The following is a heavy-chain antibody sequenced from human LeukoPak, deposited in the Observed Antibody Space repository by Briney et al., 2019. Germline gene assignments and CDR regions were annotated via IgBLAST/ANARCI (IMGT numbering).Heavy chain of an antibody. D-gene: IGHD4-23*01. V-gene: IGHV4-34*01. CDR2: INHSGST. CDR1: GGSFTGYY. J-gene: IGHJ3*02. Sequence: SGTLSLTCAVYGGSFTGYYWNWIRQPPGKGLEWIGEINHSGSTNFIPSLKSRVTISLDTSKNQFSLKLSSVTAADTAVYYCARGVVTTSDAFDIWGQGTVVTVSS. CDR3: ARGVVTTSDAFDI.